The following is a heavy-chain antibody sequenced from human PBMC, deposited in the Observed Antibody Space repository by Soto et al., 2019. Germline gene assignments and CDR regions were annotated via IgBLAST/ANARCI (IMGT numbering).Heavy chain of an antibody. J-gene: IGHJ6*02. D-gene: IGHD2-15*01. CDR1: GGSISSGGYY. Sequence: PSESLSLTCTVSGGSISSGGYYWSWIRQHPGKGLEWIGYIYYSGSTYYNQSLKGRVTISVDTSKNQFSLKLSSVTAADKAVYYCARGSLMGWGGGNGMDVWGQGTTVTVSS. CDR3: ARGSLMGWGGGNGMDV. CDR2: IYYSGST. V-gene: IGHV4-31*03.